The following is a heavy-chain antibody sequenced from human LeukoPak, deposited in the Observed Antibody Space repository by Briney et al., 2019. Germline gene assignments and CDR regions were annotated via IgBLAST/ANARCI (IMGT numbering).Heavy chain of an antibody. D-gene: IGHD2-2*01. J-gene: IGHJ4*02. V-gene: IGHV4-61*02. CDR1: GGSISSGTYY. CDR3: AGSSASSTFDY. Sequence: SETLSLTCTVSGGSISSGTYYWTWIRQPAGKGLEWIGRIYTSGSTNYNPSLKSRVTISVDTSKNQFSLKLRSVTAADTAVYYCAGSSASSTFDYWGQGTLVTVSS. CDR2: IYTSGST.